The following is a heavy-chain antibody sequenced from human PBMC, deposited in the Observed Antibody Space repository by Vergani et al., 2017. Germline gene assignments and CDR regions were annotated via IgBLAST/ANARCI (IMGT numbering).Heavy chain of an antibody. CDR2: IIPIFGTV. J-gene: IGHJ4*02. V-gene: IGHV1-69*01. CDR1: GFTFSSYA. Sequence: QVQLVQSGAEVKKPGSSVKVSCKASGFTFSSYAISWVRQAPGQGLEWMAGIIPIFGTVNYAQKFQGRVTITADESTSTAYMELSSLRSEDTAVYYCARENPYYDMLTGNPYDYGGQGTLVTVSS. D-gene: IGHD3-9*01. CDR3: ARENPYYDMLTGNPYDY.